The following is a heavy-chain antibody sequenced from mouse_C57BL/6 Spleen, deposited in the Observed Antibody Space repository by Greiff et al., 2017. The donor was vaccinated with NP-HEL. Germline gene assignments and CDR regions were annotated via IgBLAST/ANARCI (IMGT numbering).Heavy chain of an antibody. CDR1: GYSFTGYF. CDR2: INPYNGDT. D-gene: IGHD1-1*01. Sequence: VQLKQSGPELVKPGDSVKISCKASGYSFTGYFMNWVMQSHGKSLEWIGRINPYNGDTFYNQKFKGKATLTVDKSSSTAHMELRSLTSEDSAVYYCARSGTTVADWYFDVWGTGTTVTVSS. J-gene: IGHJ1*03. CDR3: ARSGTTVADWYFDV. V-gene: IGHV1-20*01.